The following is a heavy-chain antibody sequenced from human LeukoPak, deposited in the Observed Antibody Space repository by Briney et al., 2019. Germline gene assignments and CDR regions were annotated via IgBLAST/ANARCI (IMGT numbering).Heavy chain of an antibody. J-gene: IGHJ6*04. CDR1: GFIFSNYE. CDR2: ISTRDNSV. D-gene: IGHD3-10*02. V-gene: IGHV3-48*03. CDR3: AELGITMIGGV. Sequence: GGSLRLSCTASGFIFSNYEMNWVRQAPGKGLEWISDISTRDNSVHYADSVKGRFTISRDNAKNSLYLQMNSLRAEDTAVYYCAELGITMIGGVWGKGTTVTISS.